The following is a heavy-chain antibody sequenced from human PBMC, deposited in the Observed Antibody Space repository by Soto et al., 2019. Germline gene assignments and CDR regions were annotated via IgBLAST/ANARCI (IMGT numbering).Heavy chain of an antibody. J-gene: IGHJ4*02. Sequence: QVQLQQWGAGLLKPSETLSLSCAVYGESFSGYYWSWIRQPPGKGLEWIGEINRSGSTKYNPSLKSRFTISVDTSRNQFSLKLSSVTAADTAVYYCARGRDLGGTYLDYWGRGTLVTVSS. D-gene: IGHD1-1*01. CDR1: GESFSGYY. CDR3: ARGRDLGGTYLDY. V-gene: IGHV4-34*01. CDR2: INRSGST.